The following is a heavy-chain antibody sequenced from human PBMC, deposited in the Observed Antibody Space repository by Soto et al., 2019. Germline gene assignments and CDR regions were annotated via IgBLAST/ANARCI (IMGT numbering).Heavy chain of an antibody. CDR1: GSTFSKRS. D-gene: IGHD2-21*01. J-gene: IGHJ4*02. CDR2: INPAFGTT. CDR3: APWAGLVTYRGFIGPLAF. V-gene: IGHV1-69*01. Sequence: QVHLVQSGAEVKKPGSSVKISCRASGSTFSKRSITWVRQAPGQGFEWMGGINPAFGTTNFARKFQGRLTISADEPTTTAYMELSSLTSEDTAVYHCAPWAGLVTYRGFIGPLAFWCQGTLVTVSS.